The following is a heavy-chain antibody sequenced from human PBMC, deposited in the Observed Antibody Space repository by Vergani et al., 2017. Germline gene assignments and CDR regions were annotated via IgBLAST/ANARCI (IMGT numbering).Heavy chain of an antibody. CDR1: GAPISYWC. CDR3: ATGAGPFDI. D-gene: IGHD7-27*01. CDR2: LCPSGST. V-gene: IGHV4-4*07. Sequence: VPLPESGPGLVPPSETLSLTCSASGAPISYWCWSWLRQPAGKGLEWIGRLCPSGSTNYKPSLKSRVTMSIDTSNNQFSLKLTSVTAADTAVYYCATGAGPFDIWGQGTLVTVSS. J-gene: IGHJ4*02.